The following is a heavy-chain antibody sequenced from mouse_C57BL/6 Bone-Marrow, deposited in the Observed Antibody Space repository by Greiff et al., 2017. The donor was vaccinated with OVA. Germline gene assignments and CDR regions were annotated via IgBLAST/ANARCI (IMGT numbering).Heavy chain of an antibody. CDR1: GYTFTSYW. CDR3: ARKQLRPYYFDY. CDR2: IYPGSGST. Sequence: QVQLQQPGAELVKPGASVKMFCKASGYTFTSYWITWVKQRPGQGLEWIGDIYPGSGSTNYNEKFKSKATLTVDTSSSTAYMQLSSLTSEDSAVYYCARKQLRPYYFDYWGQGTTLTVSS. D-gene: IGHD3-2*02. J-gene: IGHJ2*01. V-gene: IGHV1-55*01.